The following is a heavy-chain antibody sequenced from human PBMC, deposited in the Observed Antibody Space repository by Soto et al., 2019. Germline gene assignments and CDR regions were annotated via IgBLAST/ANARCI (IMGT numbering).Heavy chain of an antibody. CDR1: GFTFSSSG. CDR3: AGGGGTVGDFWSGYNDYYGRDV. J-gene: IGHJ6*02. D-gene: IGHD3-3*01. Sequence: QVQLVESGGGVVQPGRSLRLSCAASGFTFSSSGMHWVRQAPGKGLEWVAVIWYDGSNKYYADSVKGRFTISRDNSKDTLYLQMNSLRAEDTAVYYCAGGGGTVGDFWSGYNDYYGRDVWGQGTTVTVSS. CDR2: IWYDGSNK. V-gene: IGHV3-33*01.